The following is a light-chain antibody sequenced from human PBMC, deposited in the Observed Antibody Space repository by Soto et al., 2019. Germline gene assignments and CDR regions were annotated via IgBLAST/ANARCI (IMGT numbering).Light chain of an antibody. V-gene: IGLV2-8*01. CDR1: SSDVGRYNY. CDR2: EVT. CDR3: SSYAGSNNYV. J-gene: IGLJ1*01. Sequence: QSALTQPPSASGSPGQSVTFSCTGTSSDVGRYNYASWYQQHPGKAPKLLIYEVTKRPSGVPDRFSASKSGNTASLTVSGLQAEDEADYYCSSYAGSNNYVFGTGTKVTVL.